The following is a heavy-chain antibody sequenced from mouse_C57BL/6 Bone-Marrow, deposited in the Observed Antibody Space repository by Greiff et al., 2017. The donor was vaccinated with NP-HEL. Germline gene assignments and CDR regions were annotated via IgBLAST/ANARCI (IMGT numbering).Heavy chain of an antibody. CDR3: ARERRTRFRSYYVDG. V-gene: IGHV1-54*02. CDR1: GYAFTNDL. CDR2: INPGSGGT. J-gene: IGHJ2*01. Sequence: QVQLQQSGAELVRPGTSVKVSCKASGYAFTNDLIEWVKQRPGQGLEWIGVINPGSGGTNYNEKFKGKATLTADKSSNTAYMQLSSLTSEDSAVYFGARERRTRFRSYYVDGWGHGTTLTASS. D-gene: IGHD2-14*01.